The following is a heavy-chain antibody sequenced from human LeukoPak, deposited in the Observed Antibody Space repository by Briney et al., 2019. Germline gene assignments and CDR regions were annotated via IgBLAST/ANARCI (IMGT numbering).Heavy chain of an antibody. CDR2: LSGSGGST. D-gene: IGHD2-15*01. V-gene: IGHV3-23*01. CDR1: GFTFSSYA. J-gene: IGHJ4*02. Sequence: GGSLRLSCAASGFTFSSYAMSWVRQAPGKGLVWVSALSGSGGSTYYADSVKGRFTISRDNSKNTLYLQMNSLRAEDTAVYYCAKDRGGFVVVVAATYYFDYWGQGTLVTVSS. CDR3: AKDRGGFVVVVAATYYFDY.